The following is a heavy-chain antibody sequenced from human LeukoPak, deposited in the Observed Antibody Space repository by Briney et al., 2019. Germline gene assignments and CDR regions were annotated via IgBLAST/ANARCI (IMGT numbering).Heavy chain of an antibody. D-gene: IGHD2-15*01. V-gene: IGHV3-23*01. CDR1: GFTFSNYA. CDR3: ARAGRFCSGGSCYRITNWFDP. Sequence: GGSLRLSCAASGFTFSNYAMSWVRQAPGKGLEWVSAISGSGDGTYSADSVKGRFTIPRDNAKNSLYLQMNSLRAEDTAVYYCARAGRFCSGGSCYRITNWFDPWGQGTLVTVSS. J-gene: IGHJ5*02. CDR2: ISGSGDGT.